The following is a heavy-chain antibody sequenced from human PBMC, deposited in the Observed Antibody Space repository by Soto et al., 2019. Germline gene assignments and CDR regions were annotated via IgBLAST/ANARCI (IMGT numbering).Heavy chain of an antibody. Sequence: GGSLRLSCGASGLSVRSNYMSWVRRAPGKGLEWVAVMYSGGSTYYADSVRDRFTISRDTSTNTLYLQMNSLRAEDTAVYYCARETMELGEVRPHFYYHLDVWGKGTKVTVSS. D-gene: IGHD3-3*01. CDR3: ARETMELGEVRPHFYYHLDV. CDR2: MYSGGST. V-gene: IGHV3-66*01. CDR1: GLSVRSNY. J-gene: IGHJ6*03.